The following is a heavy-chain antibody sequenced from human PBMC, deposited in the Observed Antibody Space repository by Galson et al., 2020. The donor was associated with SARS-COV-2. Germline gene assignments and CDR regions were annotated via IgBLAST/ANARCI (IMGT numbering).Heavy chain of an antibody. V-gene: IGHV3-7*01. CDR3: GGGSGWLCDY. D-gene: IGHD6-19*01. CDR2: MNRDDSLN. Sequence: GESLKISCKVSGFDFKNSWMSWVRRAPGKGLEWVANMNRDDSLNTYLDSVRGRFTMSRDNAGNSVYLQLNNLRLEDTGVYYCGGGSGWLCDYWGQGMVVTVSS. J-gene: IGHJ4*02. CDR1: GFDFKNSW.